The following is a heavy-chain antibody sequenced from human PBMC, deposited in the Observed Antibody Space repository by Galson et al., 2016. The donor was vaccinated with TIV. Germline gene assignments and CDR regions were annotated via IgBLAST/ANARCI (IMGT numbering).Heavy chain of an antibody. V-gene: IGHV4-59*01. CDR3: ARDLGLGVFDV. D-gene: IGHD7-27*01. Sequence: SETLSLTCTISSDSIFNFYVSWIRQPPGKGLEWIAYISDSGRSNKSPSLESRVTISVDTSKKQISLKLKSVTAADTAVYHCARDLGLGVFDVWGQGTMVSVSS. J-gene: IGHJ3*01. CDR1: SDSIFNFY. CDR2: ISDSGRS.